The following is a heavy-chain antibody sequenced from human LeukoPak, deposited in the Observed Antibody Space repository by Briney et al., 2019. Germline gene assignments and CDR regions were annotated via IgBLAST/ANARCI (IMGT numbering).Heavy chain of an antibody. D-gene: IGHD2/OR15-2a*01. J-gene: IGHJ5*02. V-gene: IGHV3-7*03. Sequence: GGSLRLSCAASGFTFSIYWMSWVRQAPGKGLEWVANIKQDGSEKYYVDSVKGRFTISRDNAKNSLYLQMNSLRAEDTAVYYCAKKHSTGLDPWGQGTLVTVSS. CDR2: IKQDGSEK. CDR3: AKKHSTGLDP. CDR1: GFTFSIYW.